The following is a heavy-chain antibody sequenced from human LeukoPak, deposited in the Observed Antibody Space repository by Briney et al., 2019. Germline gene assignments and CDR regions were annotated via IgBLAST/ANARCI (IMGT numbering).Heavy chain of an antibody. CDR2: ISSSSSYI. V-gene: IGHV3-21*01. Sequence: GGSLRLSCAASGFTFSSYSMNWVRQAPGKGLEWVSSISSSSSYIYYADSVKGRFTISRDNAKNSPYLQMNSLRAEDTAVYYCARDLGFMGGYYPHFDYWGQGTLVTVSS. J-gene: IGHJ4*02. CDR1: GFTFSSYS. D-gene: IGHD3-22*01. CDR3: ARDLGFMGGYYPHFDY.